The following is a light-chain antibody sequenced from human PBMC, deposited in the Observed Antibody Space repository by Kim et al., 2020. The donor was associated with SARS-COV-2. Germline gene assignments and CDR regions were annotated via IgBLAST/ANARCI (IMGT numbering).Light chain of an antibody. Sequence: GQRVTISCSGSSSNIENNYVSWYQHLPGTAPKLLIYRNNQRPSGVPDRFSGSKSGTSASLAISGLRSENEADYYCAAWDDSLSAWVFGGGTQLTVL. CDR2: RNN. J-gene: IGLJ3*02. CDR1: SSNIENNY. V-gene: IGLV1-47*01. CDR3: AAWDDSLSAWV.